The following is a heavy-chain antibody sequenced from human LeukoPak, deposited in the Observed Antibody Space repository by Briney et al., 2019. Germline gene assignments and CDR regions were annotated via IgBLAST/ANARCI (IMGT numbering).Heavy chain of an antibody. Sequence: GGSLRLSCAASGFTFSSYWMHWVRQAPGKGLVWVSRINSDGSSTSYADSVKGRFTISRDNAKNTLYLQMNSLRAEDTAVYYCARALDSSGYYFPALPDYWGQGTLVTVSS. CDR3: ARALDSSGYYFPALPDY. V-gene: IGHV3-74*01. J-gene: IGHJ4*02. CDR2: INSDGSST. D-gene: IGHD3-22*01. CDR1: GFTFSSYW.